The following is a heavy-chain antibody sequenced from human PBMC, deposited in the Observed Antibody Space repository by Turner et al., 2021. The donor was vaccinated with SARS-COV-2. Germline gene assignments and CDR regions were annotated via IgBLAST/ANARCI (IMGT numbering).Heavy chain of an antibody. CDR1: GYTLTELS. D-gene: IGHD2-21*02. V-gene: IGHV1-24*01. Sequence: QVQLVQSGAEVKKPGASVKVSCKVSGYTLTELSMHWVRQAPGKGLECMGGFDPEDVKTIYAQKFQCRVTMTEDTSTDTAYMELSSLRSEDTAVYYCATGYAYCGGDCSIDYWGQGTLVTVSS. J-gene: IGHJ4*02. CDR3: ATGYAYCGGDCSIDY. CDR2: FDPEDVKT.